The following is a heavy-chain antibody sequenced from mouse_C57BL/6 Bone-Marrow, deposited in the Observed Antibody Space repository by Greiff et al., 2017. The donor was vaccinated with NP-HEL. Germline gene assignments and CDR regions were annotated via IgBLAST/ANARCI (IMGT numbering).Heavy chain of an antibody. CDR1: GYTFTDYA. J-gene: IGHJ3*01. V-gene: IGHV1-67*01. Sequence: QVQLQQSGPELVRPGVSVKISCKGSGYTFTDYAMHWVKQSHAKSLEWIGVISTYNGDASYNQKFKDKATMSVDKSSSTAYMELARLTSQDSAFYLDSSWFAYWGQGTLVTVSA. CDR3: SSWFAY. CDR2: ISTYNGDA.